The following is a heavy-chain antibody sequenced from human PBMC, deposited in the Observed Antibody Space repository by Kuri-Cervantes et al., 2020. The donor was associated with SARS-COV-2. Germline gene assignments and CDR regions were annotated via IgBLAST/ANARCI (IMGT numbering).Heavy chain of an antibody. CDR3: ARDQHDFWSGYLRGIGDV. CDR1: GFTFSSYA. D-gene: IGHD3-3*01. Sequence: GESLKISCAASGFTFSSYAMHWVRQAPGKGLEWVAVISYDGSNKYYADSVKGRFTISRDNSKNTLYLQMNSLRAEDTAVYYCARDQHDFWSGYLRGIGDVWGQGTTVTVSS. J-gene: IGHJ6*02. V-gene: IGHV3-30-3*01. CDR2: ISYDGSNK.